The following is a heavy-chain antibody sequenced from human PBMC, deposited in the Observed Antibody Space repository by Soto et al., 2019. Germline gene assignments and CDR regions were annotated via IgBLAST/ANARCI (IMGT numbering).Heavy chain of an antibody. CDR1: GFTFDDYA. J-gene: IGHJ4*02. CDR3: AKPITRRFDSSPRDY. Sequence: GGSLRLSCAASGFTFDDYAMHWVRQAPGKGLEWVSGISWNSGSIGYADSVKGRFTISRDNAKNSLYLQMNSLRAEDKALYYCAKPITRRFDSSPRDYWGQGTLVTGSS. CDR2: ISWNSGSI. V-gene: IGHV3-9*01. D-gene: IGHD6-13*01.